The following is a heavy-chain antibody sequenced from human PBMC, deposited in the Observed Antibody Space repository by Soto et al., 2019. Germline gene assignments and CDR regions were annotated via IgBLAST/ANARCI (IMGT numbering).Heavy chain of an antibody. Sequence: SGPTLANPTQTLTLTCTFSGFSLSTSGMCVSWIRQPPGKALEWLALIDWDDDKYYSTSLKTRLTISKDTSKNQVVLTMTNMDPVDTATYYCARDRGIAAAGYYYYYGMDVWGQGTTVTVSS. V-gene: IGHV2-70*01. J-gene: IGHJ6*02. D-gene: IGHD6-13*01. CDR2: IDWDDDK. CDR1: GFSLSTSGMC. CDR3: ARDRGIAAAGYYYYYGMDV.